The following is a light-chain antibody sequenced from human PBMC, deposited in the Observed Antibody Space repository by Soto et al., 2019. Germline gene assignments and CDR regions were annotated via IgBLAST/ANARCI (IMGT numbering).Light chain of an antibody. CDR2: EIS. J-gene: IGLJ1*01. V-gene: IGLV2-8*01. CDR3: SSFAGSHNFPYV. Sequence: QSVLTQPPSASGSPGQSVTISCTGTSSDVGAYDYVSWYQQHPGKAPKLMIYEISKRPSGVPDRFSGSKSGNTASLTVSGLQAEDEADYYCSSFAGSHNFPYVFGTGTKVTVL. CDR1: SSDVGAYDY.